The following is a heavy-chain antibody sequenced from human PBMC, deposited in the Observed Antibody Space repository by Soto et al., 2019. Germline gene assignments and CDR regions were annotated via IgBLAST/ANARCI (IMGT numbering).Heavy chain of an antibody. D-gene: IGHD3-3*01. V-gene: IGHV4-31*03. J-gene: IGHJ3*02. Sequence: SQTLSLTCTVSGGSISSGGYYWSWIRQHPGKGLEWIGYIYYSGSTYYNPSLKSRVTISVDTSKNQFSLKLSSVTAADTAVYYCARDSSRDFWSGYYTHSAFDIWGQGTMVTVSS. CDR2: IYYSGST. CDR1: GGSISSGGYY. CDR3: ARDSSRDFWSGYYTHSAFDI.